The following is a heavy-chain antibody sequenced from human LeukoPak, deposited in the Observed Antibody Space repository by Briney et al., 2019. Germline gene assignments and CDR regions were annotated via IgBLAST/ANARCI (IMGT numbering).Heavy chain of an antibody. CDR2: FFTSGTP. CDR3: ARHLRWAEYFQH. V-gene: IGHV4-61*02. Sequence: SETLSLTCTVSGGSISRGGYHWSWIRQPAGKGLEWIGRFFTSGTPNYNPSLKSRVTILVDTSRNQFSLKLNSVTAADTAVYYCARHLRWAEYFQHWGQGTLVTVSS. J-gene: IGHJ1*01. CDR1: GGSISRGGYH.